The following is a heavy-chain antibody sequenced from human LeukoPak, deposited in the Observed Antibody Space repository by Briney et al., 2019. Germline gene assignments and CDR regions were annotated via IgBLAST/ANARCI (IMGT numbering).Heavy chain of an antibody. V-gene: IGHV3-23*01. CDR2: ISGSGGST. J-gene: IGHJ4*02. CDR1: GFTFRNYT. Sequence: GGSLRLSCAASGFTFRNYTMTWVRQAPGKGLEWVSAISGSGGSTYYADSVKGRFTISRDNSKNTLYLQMNKLRDEDTALFYCAKEVKDTGYYHLDNWGQGTLVTVSS. D-gene: IGHD3-3*01. CDR3: AKEVKDTGYYHLDN.